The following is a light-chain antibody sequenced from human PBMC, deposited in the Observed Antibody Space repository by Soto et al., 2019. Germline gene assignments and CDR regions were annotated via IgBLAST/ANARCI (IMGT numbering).Light chain of an antibody. CDR1: SSDVGGYNS. V-gene: IGLV2-14*03. CDR2: DVS. CDR3: SSYTSSSTVV. Sequence: QSALTQPASVSGSPGQSITISCTGTSSDVGGYNSVSWYQHHPGKAPKLIIYDVSNRPSGVSNRFSGSKSVNTASLTISGLQAEDEADYYCSSYTSSSTVVFGGGTKLTVL. J-gene: IGLJ2*01.